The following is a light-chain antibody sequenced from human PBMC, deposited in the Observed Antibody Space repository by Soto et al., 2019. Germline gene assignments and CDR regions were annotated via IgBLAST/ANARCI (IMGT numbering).Light chain of an antibody. CDR1: RSNIGSNY. CDR3: AAWDDSLSGVV. CDR2: RNN. J-gene: IGLJ2*01. V-gene: IGLV1-47*01. Sequence: QSVLTQSPSASGTPGQRVTISCSGSRSNIGSNYVYWYQQLPGTAPKLLIYRNNQRPSGVPDRFSGSKSGTSASLAISGLRSEDEADYYCAAWDDSLSGVVFGGGTKLTVL.